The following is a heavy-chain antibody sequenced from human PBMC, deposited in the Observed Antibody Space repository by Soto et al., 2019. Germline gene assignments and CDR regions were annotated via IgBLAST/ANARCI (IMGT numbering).Heavy chain of an antibody. J-gene: IGHJ6*02. CDR2: ISYDGSNK. Sequence: GGSLRLSCAASGFTFSSYGMHWVRQAPGKGLEWVAVISYDGSNKYYADSVKGRFTISRDNSKNTLYLQMNSLRAEDTAVYYCAKDLGRAAGGYYYGMDVWGQGTTVTVSS. V-gene: IGHV3-30*18. CDR1: GFTFSSYG. D-gene: IGHD6-13*01. CDR3: AKDLGRAAGGYYYGMDV.